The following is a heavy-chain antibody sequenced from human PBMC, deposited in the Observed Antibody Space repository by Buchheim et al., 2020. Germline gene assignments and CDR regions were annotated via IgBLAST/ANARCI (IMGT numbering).Heavy chain of an antibody. CDR1: GFTFSSYG. Sequence: QVQLVESGGGVVQPGRSLRLSCAASGFTFSSYGMHWVRQAPGKGLEWVAVISYDGSNKYYADSVKGRFTISRDNSKNTLYLQMNSLRAEDTAVYYCAKGHVGYCSGGSCYPFDYWGQGTL. V-gene: IGHV3-30*18. J-gene: IGHJ4*02. CDR2: ISYDGSNK. CDR3: AKGHVGYCSGGSCYPFDY. D-gene: IGHD2-15*01.